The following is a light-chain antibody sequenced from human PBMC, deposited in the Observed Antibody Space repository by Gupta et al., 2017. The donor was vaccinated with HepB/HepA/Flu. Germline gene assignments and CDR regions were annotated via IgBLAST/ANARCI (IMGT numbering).Light chain of an antibody. V-gene: IGLV3-1*01. Sequence: SYELTQPPSVSVSPGQTASITCSGDKLGDKYAYWYQQKPGQSPVLVIYQDSKRPAGIPGRFSGSNAGTTATLTISGTQAVDEADYYCQAWDSSNGVVFGGGIKLTVL. CDR1: KLGDKY. CDR2: QDS. CDR3: QAWDSSNGVV. J-gene: IGLJ2*01.